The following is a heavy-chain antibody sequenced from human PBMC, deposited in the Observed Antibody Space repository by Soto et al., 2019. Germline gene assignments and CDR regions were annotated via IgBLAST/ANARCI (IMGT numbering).Heavy chain of an antibody. CDR1: GGSFTSNNW. D-gene: IGHD1-7*01. Sequence: SETLSLTCAVSGGSFTSNNWWTWGRQPPGQGLERIGEIYRSGRTNYNRALKRRVTISLDMSENQFSLMVTSLTAPHTAVYYSASRDPGTSVDYWGQGTLVTV. CDR3: ASRDPGTSVDY. V-gene: IGHV4-4*02. J-gene: IGHJ4*02. CDR2: IYRSGRT.